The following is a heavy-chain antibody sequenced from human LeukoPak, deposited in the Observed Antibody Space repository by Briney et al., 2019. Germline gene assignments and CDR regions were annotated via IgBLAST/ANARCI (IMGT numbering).Heavy chain of an antibody. J-gene: IGHJ4*02. V-gene: IGHV4-61*01. D-gene: IGHD5-18*01. CDR3: ARELSGYATA. CDR2: IYYSGST. Sequence: SETLSLICTVSDYSITRGYYWGWIRQPPGKGLEWIGYIYYSGSTNYNPSLKSRVTISVDTSKNQFSLKLSSVTAADTAVYYCARELSGYATAWGQGTLVTVSS. CDR1: DYSITRGYY.